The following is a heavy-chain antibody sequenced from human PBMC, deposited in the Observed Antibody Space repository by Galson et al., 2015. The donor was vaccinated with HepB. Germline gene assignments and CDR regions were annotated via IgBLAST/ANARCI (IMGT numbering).Heavy chain of an antibody. J-gene: IGHJ4*02. CDR3: AKDRAGYSSGWRGVFDY. D-gene: IGHD6-19*01. CDR1: GVTFSGYA. Sequence: SLRLSCAAYGVTFSGYAMRWVRQAPGKGLEWVSAISGSGGSTYYADSVKGRFTISRDNSKNTLYLQMNSLRAEDTAVYYCAKDRAGYSSGWRGVFDYWGQGTLVTVSS. V-gene: IGHV3-23*01. CDR2: ISGSGGST.